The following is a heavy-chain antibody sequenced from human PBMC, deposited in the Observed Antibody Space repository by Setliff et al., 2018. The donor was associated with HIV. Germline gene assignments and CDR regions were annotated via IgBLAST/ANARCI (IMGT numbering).Heavy chain of an antibody. J-gene: IGHJ4*02. D-gene: IGHD3-10*01. Sequence: LSLTCTVSGGSISSYYWSWIRQPPGKGLEWLGHTYSSGSTNYNPSLKSRVTISVDTSKNQFSLKLYSVTAADTAVYYCARAYFGSGIYYWGQGTLVTVSS. V-gene: IGHV4-4*09. CDR1: GGSISSYY. CDR3: ARAYFGSGIYY. CDR2: TYSSGST.